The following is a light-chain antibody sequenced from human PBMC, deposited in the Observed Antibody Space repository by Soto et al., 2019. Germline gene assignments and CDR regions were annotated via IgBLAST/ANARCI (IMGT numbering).Light chain of an antibody. CDR3: QQYHNWRGFT. CDR1: QSVSSN. Sequence: EIVMTQSPATLSVSPGERATLSCRASQSVSSNLAWYQQKPGQAPRLLIYGASTRATGIPARFSGSGSGTEFTLTISSLQSEDFAVYYCQQYHNWRGFTFGPGTKVDIK. J-gene: IGKJ3*01. V-gene: IGKV3-15*01. CDR2: GAS.